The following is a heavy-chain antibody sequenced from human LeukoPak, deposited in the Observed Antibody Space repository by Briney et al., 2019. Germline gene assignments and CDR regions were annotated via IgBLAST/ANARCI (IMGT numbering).Heavy chain of an antibody. Sequence: ASVKVSCKVSGYTLTALSMHWVRQAPGKGLEWMGGFDPEDDETIYAQNFQGRVTMTEDTSTDTAYMEVRSLRSEDTDVYYCATSSGYGFLFEYWGQGTLVTVSS. D-gene: IGHD3-22*01. CDR3: ATSSGYGFLFEY. J-gene: IGHJ4*02. CDR1: GYTLTALS. V-gene: IGHV1-24*01. CDR2: FDPEDDET.